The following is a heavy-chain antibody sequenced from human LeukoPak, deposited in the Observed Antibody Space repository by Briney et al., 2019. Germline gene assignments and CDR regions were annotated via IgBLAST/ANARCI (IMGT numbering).Heavy chain of an antibody. D-gene: IGHD3-10*01. V-gene: IGHV4-34*01. CDR1: GGSFSGYY. CDR3: ARARRGTSQHVDY. CDR2: INHSGST. J-gene: IGHJ4*02. Sequence: SETLSLTCAVYGGSFSGYYWSWIRQPPGKGLEWIGEINHSGSTNYNPSLKSRVTISVDTSKNQFSLKLSSVTAADTAVYYCARARRGTSQHVDYWGQGTLVTVSS.